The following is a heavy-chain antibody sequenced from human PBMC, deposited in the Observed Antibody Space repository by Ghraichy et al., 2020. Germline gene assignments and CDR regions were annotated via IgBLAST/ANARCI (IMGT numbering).Heavy chain of an antibody. CDR1: GGSISSYY. D-gene: IGHD4-23*01. Sequence: SETLSLTCTVSGGSISSYYWSWIRQPPGKGLEWIGYIYYSGSTNYNPSLKSRVTISVDTSKNQFSLKLSSVTAADTAVYYCARFEDYGGNPTFDYWGQGTLVTVSS. CDR3: ARFEDYGGNPTFDY. V-gene: IGHV4-59*08. CDR2: IYYSGST. J-gene: IGHJ4*02.